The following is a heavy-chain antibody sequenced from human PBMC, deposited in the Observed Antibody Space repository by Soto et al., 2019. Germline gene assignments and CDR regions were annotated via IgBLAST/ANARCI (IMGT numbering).Heavy chain of an antibody. D-gene: IGHD6-19*01. CDR1: GYTFTSYA. V-gene: IGHV1-3*01. Sequence: QVQLVQSGAEVKKPGASVKVSCKASGYTFTSYAMHWVRQAPGQRLEWMGWINAGNGNTNYAQKLQGRVTMTTDTSTSTAYMELRSLRSDDTAVYYCARGLVGAVALPGYYYGMDVWGQGTTVTVSS. CDR3: ARGLVGAVALPGYYYGMDV. J-gene: IGHJ6*02. CDR2: INAGNGNT.